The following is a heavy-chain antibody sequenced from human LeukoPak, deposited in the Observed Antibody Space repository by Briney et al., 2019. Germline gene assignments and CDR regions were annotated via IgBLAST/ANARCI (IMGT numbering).Heavy chain of an antibody. J-gene: IGHJ3*02. CDR1: GFTFSSYV. CDR3: AQRGMGDREAFDI. D-gene: IGHD2-21*02. V-gene: IGHV3-23*01. CDR2: ISGSGGST. Sequence: GGSLRLSCAASGFTFSSYVMSWVRQAPGKGLEWVSAISGSGGSTYYPDSVKGRFTISRDNTKNTLFLQMNSLRVDDTAVYYCAQRGMGDREAFDIWGQGTMVTVSS.